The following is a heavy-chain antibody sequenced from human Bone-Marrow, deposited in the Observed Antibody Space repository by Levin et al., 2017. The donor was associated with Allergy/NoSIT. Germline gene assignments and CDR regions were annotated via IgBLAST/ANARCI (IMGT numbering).Heavy chain of an antibody. V-gene: IGHV4-4*07. D-gene: IGHD3-3*01. CDR1: GGSISSYY. CDR3: AREKYYDFWSGYYHLTYYYYGMDV. CDR2: IYTSGST. J-gene: IGHJ6*02. Sequence: SETLSLTCTVSGGSISSYYWSWIRQPAGKGLEWIGRIYTSGSTNYNPSLKSRVTMSVDTSKNQFSLKLSSVTAADTAVYYCAREKYYDFWSGYYHLTYYYYGMDVWGQGTTVTVSS.